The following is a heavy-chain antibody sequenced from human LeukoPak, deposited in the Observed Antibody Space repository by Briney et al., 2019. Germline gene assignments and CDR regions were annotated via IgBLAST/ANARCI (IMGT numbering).Heavy chain of an antibody. Sequence: ASVKVSCKVSGYTLTELSMHWVRQAPGKGLEWMGGFDPEDGETIYAQKFQGRVTMTEDTSTDTAYMELSSLRSEDTAVYYCATVLYRAHYYDMDVWGQGTTVTVSS. D-gene: IGHD3-16*01. CDR3: ATVLYRAHYYDMDV. J-gene: IGHJ6*02. CDR1: GYTLTELS. V-gene: IGHV1-24*01. CDR2: FDPEDGET.